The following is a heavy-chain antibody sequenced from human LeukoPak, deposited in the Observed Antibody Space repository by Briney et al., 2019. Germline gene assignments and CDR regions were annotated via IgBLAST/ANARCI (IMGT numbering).Heavy chain of an antibody. J-gene: IGHJ6*03. CDR2: IKQDGSEK. CDR3: ARETRSYYYYMDV. V-gene: IGHV3-7*01. D-gene: IGHD1-14*01. CDR1: GFTFSSYR. Sequence: GGSLRLSCAASGFTFSSYRMSWVRQAPGKGLEWVANIKQDGSEKYYVDSVKGRFTISRDNAKNSLYLQMNSLRAEDTAVYYCARETRSYYYYMDVWGKGTTVTVSS.